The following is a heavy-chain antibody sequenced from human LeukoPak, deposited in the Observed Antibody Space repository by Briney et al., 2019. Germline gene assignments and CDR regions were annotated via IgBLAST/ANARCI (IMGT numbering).Heavy chain of an antibody. V-gene: IGHV3-30*02. D-gene: IGHD1-26*01. CDR3: AKDYRVGASQQDY. J-gene: IGHJ4*02. Sequence: GGSLRLSCAASGFTFSSYGMHWVRQAPGKGLEWVAFIRYDGSNKYYADSVKGRFTISRDNSRNTLYLQMNSLRAEDTALYYCAKDYRVGASQQDYWGQGTLVTVSS. CDR2: IRYDGSNK. CDR1: GFTFSSYG.